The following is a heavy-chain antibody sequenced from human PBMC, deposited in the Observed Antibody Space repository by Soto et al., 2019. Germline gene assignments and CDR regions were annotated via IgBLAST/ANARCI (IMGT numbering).Heavy chain of an antibody. D-gene: IGHD3-16*01. V-gene: IGHV4-61*01. CDR3: AKVCLGVDS. J-gene: IGHJ4*02. Sequence: PSETLSLTCSVSGDSVSRGSYHWSWIRQPPGKGLEWIGFKPYTGSPDYTPSLKSRVVISIDRSKNQFSLKLSSVTATDTAVYFCAKVCLGVDSWGQGTLVTVSS. CDR1: GDSVSRGSYH. CDR2: KPYTGSP.